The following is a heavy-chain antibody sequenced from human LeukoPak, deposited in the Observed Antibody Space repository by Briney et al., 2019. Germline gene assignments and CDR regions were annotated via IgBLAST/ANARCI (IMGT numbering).Heavy chain of an antibody. V-gene: IGHV1-3*01. Sequence: ASVKVSCKASGYTFTSYAMHWVRQAPGQRLEWMGWINAGNGNTKYSQKFQGRVTITRDTSASTAYMELSSLRSEDTAVYYCARDNSRPYGSGSDDAFDIWGQGTMVTVSS. CDR2: INAGNGNT. D-gene: IGHD3-10*01. CDR3: ARDNSRPYGSGSDDAFDI. CDR1: GYTFTSYA. J-gene: IGHJ3*02.